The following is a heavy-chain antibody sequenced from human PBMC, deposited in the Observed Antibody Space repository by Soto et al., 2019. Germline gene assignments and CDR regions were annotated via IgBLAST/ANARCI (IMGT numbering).Heavy chain of an antibody. CDR2: ITGSGATT. V-gene: IGHV3-23*01. Sequence: GGSLRLSCAASRFTFINYDMSWVRQAPGKGLEWVSTITGSGATTYYADSVKGRLTISRDNPKNTLYLQMNSLRVEDTGVYFCSTAASSSSGYWGQGTLVTVSS. J-gene: IGHJ4*02. D-gene: IGHD6-6*01. CDR1: RFTFINYD. CDR3: STAASSSSGY.